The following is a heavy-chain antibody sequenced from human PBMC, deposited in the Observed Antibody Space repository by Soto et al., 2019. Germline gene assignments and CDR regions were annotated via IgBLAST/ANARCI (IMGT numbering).Heavy chain of an antibody. CDR1: GFTFSNYW. J-gene: IGHJ4*02. CDR3: ARLPNSNYAPSAY. D-gene: IGHD4-4*01. CDR2: IKQDGSEK. Sequence: PGGSLRLSCAASGFTFSNYWMTWVRQAPGKGLEWVANIKQDGSEKYYVDSVKGRFTISRDNAKNSLYLQMSNLRAEDPAVYYCARLPNSNYAPSAYWSKGTLGTVSS. V-gene: IGHV3-7*01.